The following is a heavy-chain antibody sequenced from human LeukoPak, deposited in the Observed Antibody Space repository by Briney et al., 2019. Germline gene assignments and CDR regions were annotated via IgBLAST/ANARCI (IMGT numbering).Heavy chain of an antibody. CDR1: GGSFSGYY. Sequence: SETLSLTCAVYGGSFSGYYWSWIRQPPGKGLEWIGEINHSGSTNYNPSLKSRVTISVDTSKDQFSLKLSSVTAADTAVYYCARLAPYCSGGSCYQGTYAFDIWGQGTMVTVSS. V-gene: IGHV4-34*01. CDR3: ARLAPYCSGGSCYQGTYAFDI. J-gene: IGHJ3*02. D-gene: IGHD2-15*01. CDR2: INHSGST.